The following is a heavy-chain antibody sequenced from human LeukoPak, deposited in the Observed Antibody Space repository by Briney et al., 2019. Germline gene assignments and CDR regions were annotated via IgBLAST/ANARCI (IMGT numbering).Heavy chain of an antibody. CDR3: AKQYDSGIYYNFPDY. CDR1: GFTFSSYW. D-gene: IGHD3-10*01. J-gene: IGHJ4*02. CDR2: INSDGSST. Sequence: GGSLRLSCAASGFTFSSYWMHWVRQAPGKGLVWVSRINSDGSSTSYADSVKGRFTISRDNAKNTLYLQMNSLRAEDTAVYYCAKQYDSGIYYNFPDYWGQGTLVTVSS. V-gene: IGHV3-74*01.